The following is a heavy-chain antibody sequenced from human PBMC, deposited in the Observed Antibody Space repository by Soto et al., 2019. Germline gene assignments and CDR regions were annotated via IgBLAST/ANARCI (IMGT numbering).Heavy chain of an antibody. CDR1: GFTFDDYA. V-gene: IGHV3-9*01. CDR2: LTWNSGTI. J-gene: IGHJ6*02. D-gene: IGHD4-4*01. CDR3: AKDNSNYQGYYYGMDV. Sequence: EVQLVESGGGLVQPGRSLRLSCAAAGFTFDDYAMHWVRQAPGKGLEWVSGLTWNSGTIGYADSVKGRFTISRDNAKNSLYLQMNSLRAEDTALYYCAKDNSNYQGYYYGMDVWGQGTTVTVSS.